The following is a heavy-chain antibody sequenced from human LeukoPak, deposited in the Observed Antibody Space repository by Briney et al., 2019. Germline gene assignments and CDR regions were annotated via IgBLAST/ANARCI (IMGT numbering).Heavy chain of an antibody. D-gene: IGHD2-21*01. V-gene: IGHV3-30*02. J-gene: IGHJ6*03. CDR1: GFTFRNYG. Sequence: GGSLRLSCATSGFTFRNYGMHWVRQATGKGLEWVSFIWSDGNNRFYADSVKGRFTISRDNSKNMLYLQMDSLRPEDTAVYYCAKMWNYYMDVWGKGTTVTVSS. CDR3: AKMWNYYMDV. CDR2: IWSDGNNR.